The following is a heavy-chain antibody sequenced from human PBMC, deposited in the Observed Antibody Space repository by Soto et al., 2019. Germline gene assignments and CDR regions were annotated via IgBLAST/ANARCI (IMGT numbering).Heavy chain of an antibody. Sequence: ASVKVSCKASGYTFTSYGISWVRQAPGQGLEWMGWISAYNGNTNYAQKLQGRVTMTTDTSTSTAYMELRSLRSDDTAVYYCARDLPGLLWFGELDYYYYGMDVWGQGTTVTVSS. V-gene: IGHV1-18*01. J-gene: IGHJ6*02. CDR3: ARDLPGLLWFGELDYYYYGMDV. D-gene: IGHD3-10*01. CDR2: ISAYNGNT. CDR1: GYTFTSYG.